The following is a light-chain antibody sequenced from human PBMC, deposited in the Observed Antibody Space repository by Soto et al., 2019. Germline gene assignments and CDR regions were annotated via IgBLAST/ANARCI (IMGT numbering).Light chain of an antibody. V-gene: IGKV1-5*03. CDR1: QSIKSW. Sequence: DIQTTQSPSTLSASVGDRVTITCRASQSIKSWLAWYQQKPGKAPKLLIYEASSLESGVPSRFGGSGSGTEFTLTISSLQPDDFATYYCRQYNTYSWTFGQGTKVEIK. CDR2: EAS. J-gene: IGKJ1*01. CDR3: RQYNTYSWT.